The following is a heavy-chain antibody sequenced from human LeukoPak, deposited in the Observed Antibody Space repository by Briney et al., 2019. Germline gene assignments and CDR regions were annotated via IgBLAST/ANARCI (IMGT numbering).Heavy chain of an antibody. CDR2: IYSGGST. D-gene: IGHD1-26*01. J-gene: IGHJ4*02. Sequence: PGGSLRLSCAASGFTFSRYGVHWARQAPGKGLEWVSVIYSGGSTYYADSVKGRFTISRDNSKNTLYLQMNSLRAEDTAVYYCAREGTWSYYYDYWGQGTLVTVSS. CDR3: AREGTWSYYYDY. V-gene: IGHV3-66*01. CDR1: GFTFSRYG.